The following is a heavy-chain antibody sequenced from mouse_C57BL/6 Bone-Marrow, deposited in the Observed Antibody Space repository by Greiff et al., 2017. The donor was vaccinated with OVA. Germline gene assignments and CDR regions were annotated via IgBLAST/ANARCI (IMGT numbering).Heavy chain of an antibody. Sequence: QVQLQQPGAELVKPGASVKLSCKASGYTFTSYWMQWVKQRPGQGLEWIGEIDPSDSYTNYNQKFKGKATLTVDTSSSTAYMQLSSLTSEDSAVYYCARKGLYGNPCFDVWGTGTTVTVSS. CDR1: GYTFTSYW. J-gene: IGHJ1*03. CDR3: ARKGLYGNPCFDV. V-gene: IGHV1-50*01. CDR2: IDPSDSYT. D-gene: IGHD2-1*01.